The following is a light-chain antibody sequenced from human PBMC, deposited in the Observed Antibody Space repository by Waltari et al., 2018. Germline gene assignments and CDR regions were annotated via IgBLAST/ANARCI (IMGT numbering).Light chain of an antibody. CDR1: QSILANSNDKNY. CDR3: QKYYRRRT. CDR2: WAS. Sequence: DIVMTQSPDSLAVSLGESATINCKSSQSILANSNDKNYLAWYQQKPGQPPKLLIYWASTRESGVPDRFSGSGSGTDFTRTISNLQAEDVAVYYCQKYYRRRTFGQGTKVEIK. J-gene: IGKJ1*01. V-gene: IGKV4-1*01.